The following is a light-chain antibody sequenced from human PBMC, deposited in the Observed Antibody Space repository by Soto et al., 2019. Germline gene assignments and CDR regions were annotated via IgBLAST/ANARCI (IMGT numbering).Light chain of an antibody. CDR2: DAS. V-gene: IGKV3-15*01. CDR3: QQYGSSPWT. J-gene: IGKJ1*01. CDR1: ESVSRN. Sequence: EVVMTQSPATLSVSPGERATLSCRASESVSRNLAWYQQKPGQAPRLLIYDASTRATGIPDRFSGGGSGTEFTLTISRLEPEDFAVYYCQQYGSSPWTFGQGTKVEIK.